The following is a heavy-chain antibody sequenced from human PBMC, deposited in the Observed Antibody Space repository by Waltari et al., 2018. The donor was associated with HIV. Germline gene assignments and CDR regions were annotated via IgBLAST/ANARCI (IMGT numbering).Heavy chain of an antibody. CDR3: ARRGDGFNQHARLDH. V-gene: IGHV4-39*01. J-gene: IGHJ4*02. D-gene: IGHD2-2*01. CDR2: MYNSGTT. CDR1: GGSITRNDLY. Sequence: QLHLQESGPGLVKPSETLALTCTVSGGSITRNDLYWAWIRQPPGKGLEWIGLMYNSGTTDYNPSLKSRVSMSRDTSKNRFSLRLHSVTAADTAIYCCARRGDGFNQHARLDHWGPGTLVTVSS.